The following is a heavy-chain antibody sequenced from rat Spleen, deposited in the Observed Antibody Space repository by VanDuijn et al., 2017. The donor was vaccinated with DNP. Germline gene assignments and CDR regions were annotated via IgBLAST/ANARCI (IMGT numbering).Heavy chain of an antibody. J-gene: IGHJ2*01. CDR1: GFTFSNYD. V-gene: IGHV5-25*01. CDR2: ISTSGGTP. CDR3: ATDRVTTPDY. Sequence: EVQLVESGGGLVQPGGSMKLSCAASGFTFSNYDMAWVRQAPRKGLEWVASISTSGGTPYYRDSVKDRFTISRDNAKSTLYLQMDSLRSEDTATYYCATDRVTTPDYWGQGVMVTVSS. D-gene: IGHD1-10*01.